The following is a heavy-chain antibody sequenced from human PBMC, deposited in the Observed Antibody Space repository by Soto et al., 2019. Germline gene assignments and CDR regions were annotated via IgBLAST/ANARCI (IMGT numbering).Heavy chain of an antibody. D-gene: IGHD3-22*01. Sequence: QVQLQESGPGLVKPSQTLSLTCTVSGGSISSGSYYWIWIRQHPGEGLEWIGHIYYTGNTYYNPSLKSRVSISVDTSKNQFSLKLTSVTAADTAVYYCARVGRVSNGGYVDYWGQGTLVTVSS. J-gene: IGHJ4*02. CDR2: IYYTGNT. CDR3: ARVGRVSNGGYVDY. V-gene: IGHV4-31*03. CDR1: GGSISSGSYY.